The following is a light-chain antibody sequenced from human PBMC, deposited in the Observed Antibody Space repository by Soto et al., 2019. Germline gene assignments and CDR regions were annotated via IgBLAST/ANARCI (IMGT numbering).Light chain of an antibody. J-gene: IGKJ1*01. CDR2: GAS. CDR1: QSVSSSY. Sequence: IVLTQSPATLSLSPGVRATLPCRASQSVSSSYLAWYQKTPGQAPRLLIYGASSRATGIPDRFSGSGSGTDFTLTISRLEPEDFAVYYCQQYGSSATFGQGTKVDIK. V-gene: IGKV3-20*01. CDR3: QQYGSSAT.